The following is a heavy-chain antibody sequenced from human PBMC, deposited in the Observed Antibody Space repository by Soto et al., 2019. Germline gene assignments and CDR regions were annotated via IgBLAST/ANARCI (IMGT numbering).Heavy chain of an antibody. CDR1: GGTFSTAA. V-gene: IGHV1-69*12. CDR2: IMPIFRTA. CDR3: ARDQDRAHLGVNYYYIMDV. J-gene: IGHJ6*02. Sequence: QVQVVQSGAEMKKPGSSVKVSCKTSGGTFSTAAISWVRQAHGQGLEWMVGIMPIFRTADYAQKFQGRVTITVDESATTAYLELSILRSEDTAVYYCARDQDRAHLGVNYYYIMDVWGQGTTVTVTS.